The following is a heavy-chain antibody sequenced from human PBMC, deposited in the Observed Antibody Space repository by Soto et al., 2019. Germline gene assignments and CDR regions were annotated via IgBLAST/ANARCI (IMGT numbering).Heavy chain of an antibody. CDR1: GGTSSNYV. D-gene: IGHD2-21*02. Sequence: SVKVSCKASGGTSSNYVISWVRQAPGQGLEWMGGIIPMFGTPIYAQKFQGRVSITADASTSTAYLELSSLRSEDSAVYYCVRHTCPDCYSIGYWGLGTLVTAPQ. CDR3: VRHTCPDCYSIGY. J-gene: IGHJ4*02. V-gene: IGHV1-69*13. CDR2: IIPMFGTP.